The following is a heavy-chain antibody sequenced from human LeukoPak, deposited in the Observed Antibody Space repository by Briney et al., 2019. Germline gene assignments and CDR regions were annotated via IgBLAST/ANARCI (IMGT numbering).Heavy chain of an antibody. Sequence: GRSLTLSCAASGFTFSSYAMSWVRHAPGKGLEWVSAISDSGRSTYYANSVPGRFTTFRVNSKNTLYLQMNILRAEDMAVYYCARDSGNNWDANYFDAWGQGTLVTVS. J-gene: IGHJ5*02. CDR3: ARDSGNNWDANYFDA. CDR1: GFTFSSYA. CDR2: ISDSGRST. V-gene: IGHV3-23*01. D-gene: IGHD1-1*01.